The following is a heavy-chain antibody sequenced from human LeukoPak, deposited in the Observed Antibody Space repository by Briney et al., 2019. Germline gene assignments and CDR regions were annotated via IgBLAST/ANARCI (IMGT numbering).Heavy chain of an antibody. CDR2: INSDGSTT. CDR1: GFTFSSYW. D-gene: IGHD2-15*01. Sequence: GGSLRLSCAASGFTFSSYWMRWVRQAPGKGLVWVSNINSDGSTTTYADSVKGRFTISRDNAENTLYLQMNSLRAEDTAIYFCARDHCRGGSCSYYYGMDVWGQGTTVTVSS. J-gene: IGHJ6*02. CDR3: ARDHCRGGSCSYYYGMDV. V-gene: IGHV3-74*01.